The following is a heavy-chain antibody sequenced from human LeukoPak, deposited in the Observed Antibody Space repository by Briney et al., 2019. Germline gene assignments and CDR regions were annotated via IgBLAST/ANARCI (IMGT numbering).Heavy chain of an antibody. V-gene: IGHV4-61*01. CDR1: DDSISGNIYF. CDR3: ARGSQTPDAGY. CDR2: MSHSGST. J-gene: IGHJ4*02. Sequence: PSETLSLTCTVSDDSISGNIYFWSWLRQPPGKGLEWIGYMSHSGSTDYNPSLKSRVTISMETSKRQFSLKLKSVTAADTAVYFCARGSQTPDAGYWGQGILVTVSS. D-gene: IGHD3-10*01.